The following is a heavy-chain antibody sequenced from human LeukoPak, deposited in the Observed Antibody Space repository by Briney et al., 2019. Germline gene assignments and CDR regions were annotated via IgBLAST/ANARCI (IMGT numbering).Heavy chain of an antibody. Sequence: SETLSLTCAVYGGSFSGYYWSWIRQPPGKGLGWIGEINHSGSTNYNPSLKSRVTISVDTSKNQFSLKLSSVTAADTAVYYCARETGGDGYNYNWFDPWGQGTLVTVSS. V-gene: IGHV4-34*01. CDR3: ARETGGDGYNYNWFDP. CDR1: GGSFSGYY. J-gene: IGHJ5*02. D-gene: IGHD5-24*01. CDR2: INHSGST.